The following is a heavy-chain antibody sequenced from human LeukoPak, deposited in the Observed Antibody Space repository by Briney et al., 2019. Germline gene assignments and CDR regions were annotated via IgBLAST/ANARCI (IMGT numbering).Heavy chain of an antibody. J-gene: IGHJ4*02. CDR1: GYTFSRHG. CDR2: IRYDGSNK. V-gene: IGHV3-30*02. D-gene: IGHD6-6*01. Sequence: GRSLTLSCAASGYTFSRHGIHWVRQAPGKGLEWVAFIRYDGSNKYYADSVKGRFTISRDNSKNTLYLQMNSLRAEDTAVYYCAKEWVGSSPYDYWGQGTLVTVSS. CDR3: AKEWVGSSPYDY.